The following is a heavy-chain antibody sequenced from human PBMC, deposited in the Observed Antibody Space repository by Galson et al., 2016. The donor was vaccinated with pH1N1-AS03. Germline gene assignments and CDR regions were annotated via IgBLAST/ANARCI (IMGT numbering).Heavy chain of an antibody. V-gene: IGHV3-30*03. CDR1: GFTFRSYG. Sequence: SLRLSCAASGFTFRSYGMHWVRQTPGKGLQWVAVISYDESKKLYADSVRGRSTISRDNSKNTLYLQMNSLRPEDTAVYFCARSQSFYGDYFVNWGQGTLVTVSS. D-gene: IGHD4/OR15-4a*01. CDR3: ARSQSFYGDYFVN. J-gene: IGHJ4*02. CDR2: ISYDESKK.